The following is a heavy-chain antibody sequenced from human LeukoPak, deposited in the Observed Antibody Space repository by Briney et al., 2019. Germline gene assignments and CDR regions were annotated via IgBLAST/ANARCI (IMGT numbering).Heavy chain of an antibody. J-gene: IGHJ5*02. Sequence: SVKVSCKASGGTFSSYAISWVRQAPGQGLEWMGGIIPIFGTANYAQKFQGRVTITADESTSTAYMELSSLRSEDTAVYYCARDTLDIVVVPAAIPGNNWFDPWGQGTLVTVSS. CDR1: GGTFSSYA. CDR3: ARDTLDIVVVPAAIPGNNWFDP. CDR2: IIPIFGTA. V-gene: IGHV1-69*13. D-gene: IGHD2-2*02.